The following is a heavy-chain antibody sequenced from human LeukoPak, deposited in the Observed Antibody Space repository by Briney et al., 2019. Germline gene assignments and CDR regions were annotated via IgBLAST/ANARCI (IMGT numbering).Heavy chain of an antibody. D-gene: IGHD6-19*01. J-gene: IGHJ4*02. CDR3: AREGPPGIAVFDY. V-gene: IGHV3-11*01. Sequence: GGSLRLSCAASGFTFSDHYMSWIRQAPGKGLEWVSYISSSGSTIYYADSVRGRFTISRDNAKNSLYLQMNSLRAEDTAVYYCAREGPPGIAVFDYWGQGTLVTVSS. CDR1: GFTFSDHY. CDR2: ISSSGSTI.